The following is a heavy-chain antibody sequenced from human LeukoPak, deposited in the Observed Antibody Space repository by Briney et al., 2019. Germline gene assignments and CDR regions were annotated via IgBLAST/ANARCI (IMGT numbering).Heavy chain of an antibody. J-gene: IGHJ6*03. V-gene: IGHV3-74*01. CDR1: GFTFSDYW. D-gene: IGHD2-15*01. Sequence: PGGSLRLSCAASGFTFSDYWMHWVRQAPGKGLVWVSRISSDGSRVTYADSVKGRFTISRDNAKNTLYLQMNSLRAEDTAVYYCAKSVVVVAAIQEEYYYYYMDVWGKGTTVTVSS. CDR2: ISSDGSRV. CDR3: AKSVVVVAAIQEEYYYYYMDV.